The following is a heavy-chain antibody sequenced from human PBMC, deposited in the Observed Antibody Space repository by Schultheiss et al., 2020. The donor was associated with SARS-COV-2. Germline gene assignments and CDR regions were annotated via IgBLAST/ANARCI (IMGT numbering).Heavy chain of an antibody. V-gene: IGHV4-59*01. J-gene: IGHJ5*02. CDR1: GGSISSYY. Sequence: SETLSLTCTVSGGSISSYYWSWIRQPAGKGLEWIGYIYYSGSTYYNPSLKSRVTISVDTSKNQFSLNLSSVTAADTAVYYCARGGYFDWLLSKFDPWGQGTLVTVSS. D-gene: IGHD3-9*01. CDR2: IYYSGST. CDR3: ARGGYFDWLLSKFDP.